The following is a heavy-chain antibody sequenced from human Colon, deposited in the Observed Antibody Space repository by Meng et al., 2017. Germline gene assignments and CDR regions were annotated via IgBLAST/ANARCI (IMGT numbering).Heavy chain of an antibody. CDR2: VSGGGTT. CDR3: AKWGGYGDY. D-gene: IGHD3-16*01. Sequence: VQLVESGGGLVQPGGSLRLSCAASGFTFSSYTISWVRQALGKGLEWVSAVSGGGTTYYTDSVKGRFTVSRDISKNAVYLQMNSLRAEDTAVYYCAKWGGYGDYWGQGTLVTVSS. J-gene: IGHJ4*02. V-gene: IGHV3-23*04. CDR1: GFTFSSYT.